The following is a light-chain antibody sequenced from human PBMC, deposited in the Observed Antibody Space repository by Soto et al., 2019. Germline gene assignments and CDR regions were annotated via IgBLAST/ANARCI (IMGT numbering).Light chain of an antibody. CDR2: GGS. CDR3: QQYNNWPPDRT. V-gene: IGKV3-15*01. J-gene: IGKJ1*01. Sequence: EIVMTQSPATLSVSPWERATLSCRASQSVSSNLAWYQQKPGQAPRLLIYGGSTRATGIPARFSGSGSGTEFTLTISSLQSEDFAIYFCQQYNNWPPDRTFGQGTKVEIK. CDR1: QSVSSN.